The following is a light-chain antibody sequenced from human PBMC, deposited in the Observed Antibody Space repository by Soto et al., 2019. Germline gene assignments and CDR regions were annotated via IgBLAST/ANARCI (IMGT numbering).Light chain of an antibody. V-gene: IGKV3-15*01. Sequence: VVMTQSPATVSVSPGETVTLSCRASQSVRSDVAWYQQRPGQAPRLLIFGASSRVADVPARVSGNGSGTDFTLTISSLQSEDFAVYHCQQYNTWPPWTFGQGTKVE. CDR2: GAS. CDR1: QSVRSD. J-gene: IGKJ1*01. CDR3: QQYNTWPPWT.